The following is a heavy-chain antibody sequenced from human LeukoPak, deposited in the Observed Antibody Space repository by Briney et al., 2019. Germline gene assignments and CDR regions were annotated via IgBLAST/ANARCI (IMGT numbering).Heavy chain of an antibody. CDR3: ARVRCSGGSCPYYYYYYYMDV. D-gene: IGHD2-15*01. J-gene: IGHJ6*03. CDR2: IHYSGST. V-gene: IGHV4-59*12. Sequence: SETLSLTCTVSGGSISSYYWSWIRQPPGKGLEWIGSIHYSGSTYYNPSLQSRVTISIDTSKNQFSLKLRFVTAADTAVYYCARVRCSGGSCPYYYYYYYMDVWGKGTTVTVSS. CDR1: GGSISSYY.